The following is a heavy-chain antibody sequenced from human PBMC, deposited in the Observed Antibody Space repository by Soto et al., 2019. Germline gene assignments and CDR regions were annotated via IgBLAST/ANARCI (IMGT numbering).Heavy chain of an antibody. Sequence: ASVKVSCKASGYTFTSYAMHWVRQAPGQRLEWMGWINAGNGNTKYSQKFQGRVTITRDTSASTAYMELSSLRSEDTAVYYCARARNYGSGSLQALDVWGKGTTVTVPS. J-gene: IGHJ6*04. CDR1: GYTFTSYA. CDR3: ARARNYGSGSLQALDV. CDR2: INAGNGNT. V-gene: IGHV1-3*01. D-gene: IGHD3-10*01.